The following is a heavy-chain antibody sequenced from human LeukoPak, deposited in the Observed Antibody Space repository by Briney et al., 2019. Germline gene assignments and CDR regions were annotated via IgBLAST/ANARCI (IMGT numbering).Heavy chain of an antibody. CDR1: GDSISSINYY. V-gene: IGHV4-39*01. Sequence: PSETLSLTCTVSGDSISSINYYWGWVRQPPGKGLEWIGNIYYTGGSTNYNPSPKSRVTISVDTSKNQFSLQLRSVTAADTAVYYCARSPDVVLWFGELLAFHFDFWGQGHLVSVSS. CDR2: IYYTGGST. J-gene: IGHJ4*02. D-gene: IGHD3-10*01. CDR3: ARSPDVVLWFGELLAFHFDF.